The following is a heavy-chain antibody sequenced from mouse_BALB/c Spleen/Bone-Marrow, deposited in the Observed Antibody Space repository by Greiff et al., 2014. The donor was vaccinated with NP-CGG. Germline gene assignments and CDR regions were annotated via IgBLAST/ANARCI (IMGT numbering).Heavy chain of an antibody. CDR3: ARDRGYDGDAMDH. Sequence: QVQLQQSGPGLVAPSQSLSITCTVSGFSLTGYGVNWVRQPPGKGLEWLGMIWGDGSTDYNSALKSRLSISKDNSKSQVFLKMNSLQTDDTARYYCARDRGYDGDAMDHWGQGTSVTVSS. CDR1: GFSLTGYG. V-gene: IGHV2-6-7*01. CDR2: IWGDGST. D-gene: IGHD2-2*01. J-gene: IGHJ4*01.